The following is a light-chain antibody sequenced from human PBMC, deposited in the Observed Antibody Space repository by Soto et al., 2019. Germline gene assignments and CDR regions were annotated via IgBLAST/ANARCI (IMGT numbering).Light chain of an antibody. CDR2: GAS. CDR3: QQYNNWPLT. V-gene: IGKV3-15*01. Sequence: EIVMTQSPATLSVSPGERATLSCRASQSVSSNLAWYQQKPGQAPRLLIYGASTRATCIPARFSGSGSGTEFTLTISSLQSEDFAFYYCQQYNNWPLTFGGGTKVEIK. J-gene: IGKJ4*01. CDR1: QSVSSN.